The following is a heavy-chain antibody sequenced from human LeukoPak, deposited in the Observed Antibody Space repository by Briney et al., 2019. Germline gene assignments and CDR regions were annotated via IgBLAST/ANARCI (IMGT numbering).Heavy chain of an antibody. Sequence: VASVKVSCKASGYTFTSYYMHWVRQAPGQGLEWMGIINPSGGSTSYAQKFQGRVTMTRDTSTSTVYMELSSLRSEDTAVYYCAREGRVGANVWSGYFDYWGQGTLVAVSS. V-gene: IGHV1-46*01. CDR1: GYTFTSYY. D-gene: IGHD1-26*01. CDR2: INPSGGST. J-gene: IGHJ4*02. CDR3: AREGRVGANVWSGYFDY.